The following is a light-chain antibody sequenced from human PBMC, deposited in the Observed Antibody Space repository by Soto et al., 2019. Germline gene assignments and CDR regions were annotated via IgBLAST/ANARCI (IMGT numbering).Light chain of an antibody. V-gene: IGLV2-14*01. J-gene: IGLJ1*01. Sequence: QSALTQPATVSGSPGQSITISCSGTSSDVGSYDHVAWYQQFPGKTPKLMIYEVSNRPSGVSSRFSGSKSGNTASLTISGLQAEDEADYYCTPYTGSSTSYVFGSRPKVTVL. CDR3: TPYTGSSTSYV. CDR1: SSDVGSYDH. CDR2: EVS.